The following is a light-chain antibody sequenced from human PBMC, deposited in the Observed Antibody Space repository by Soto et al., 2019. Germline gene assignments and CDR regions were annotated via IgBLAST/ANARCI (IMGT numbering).Light chain of an antibody. CDR3: QQYGSSLFT. Sequence: ELGLTQSPGTLSLSPGARATLSCRASQSVSSSYVAWYQQKPGQAPRLLIYVASSRATGIPDRFSGSGSGTDFTLTISRLETEDFEVYYCQQYGSSLFTFGPGTKVDI. CDR1: QSVSSSY. J-gene: IGKJ3*01. V-gene: IGKV3-20*01. CDR2: VAS.